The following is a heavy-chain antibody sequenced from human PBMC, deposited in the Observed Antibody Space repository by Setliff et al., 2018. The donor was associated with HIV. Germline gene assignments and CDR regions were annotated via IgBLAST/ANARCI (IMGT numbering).Heavy chain of an antibody. J-gene: IGHJ6*03. D-gene: IGHD2-8*02. V-gene: IGHV4-34*01. CDR1: GGSFSDYY. Sequence: SETLSLTCAVYGGSFSDYYWSWIRQPPGKGLEWSGDINHSGRTIQSPSRGMRVTISIDTSKNQFSLKMSAVIAAATAVYYCARVSKTYWYSIPRDYYHHLDVWGKGTTVTVSS. CDR3: ARVSKTYWYSIPRDYYHHLDV. CDR2: INHSGRT.